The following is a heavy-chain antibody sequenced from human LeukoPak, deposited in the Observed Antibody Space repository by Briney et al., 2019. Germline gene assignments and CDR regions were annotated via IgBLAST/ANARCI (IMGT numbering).Heavy chain of an antibody. CDR1: GFTFNNYA. CDR3: AKDFRDTSMFTDGYFDS. Sequence: RGTLRLSCSASGFTFNNYAMSWVRQAPGQELEWVSGLNGLGDSRSYADSVNGRFSISGDNANNRLYLQMNNLRAEDTAVYYCAKDFRDTSMFTDGYFDSWGQGTLVTVSS. J-gene: IGHJ4*02. D-gene: IGHD5-18*01. CDR2: LNGLGDSR. V-gene: IGHV3-23*01.